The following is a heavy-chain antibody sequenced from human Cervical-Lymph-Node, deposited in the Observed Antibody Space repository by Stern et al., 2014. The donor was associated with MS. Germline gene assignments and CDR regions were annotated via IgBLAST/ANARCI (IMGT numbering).Heavy chain of an antibody. Sequence: EVHLVESGGGLVQPGRSLRLSCAASGFTFDDYAMHWVRQAPGEGLEWVSGICGNGGKNDYADSVKGRFTISRDNAKNSLYLQMDSLRAEDTALYYCAKEMRGGSSYAMDVWGQGTTVTVSS. V-gene: IGHV3-9*01. D-gene: IGHD6-6*01. CDR3: AKEMRGGSSYAMDV. CDR1: GFTFDDYA. CDR2: ICGNGGKN. J-gene: IGHJ6*02.